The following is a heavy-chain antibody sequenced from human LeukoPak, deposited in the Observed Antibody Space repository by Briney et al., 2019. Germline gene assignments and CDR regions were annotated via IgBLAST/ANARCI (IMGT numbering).Heavy chain of an antibody. V-gene: IGHV4-39*01. CDR1: GGSMSNIYY. CDR2: IFYSGIT. D-gene: IGHD3-16*01. Sequence: SETLSLTCNVSGGSMSNIYYWGWIRQPPGKGLEWIGNIFYSGITYYNPSLRSRVTIAIDTSKSQFSLKLTSVTAADTTVYYCARPGGVNEEVYAFDIWGQGTMVTVSS. CDR3: ARPGGVNEEVYAFDI. J-gene: IGHJ3*02.